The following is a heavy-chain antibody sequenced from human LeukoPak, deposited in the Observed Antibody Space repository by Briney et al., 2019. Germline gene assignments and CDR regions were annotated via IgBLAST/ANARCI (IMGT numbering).Heavy chain of an antibody. CDR3: ARDLVVVAATGRDYYYGMDV. J-gene: IGHJ6*02. D-gene: IGHD2-15*01. CDR2: ISAYNGNT. Sequence: VSVKVSRKASVYTFTSYGISWVRQAPGQGLEWMGGISAYNGNTNYAQKLQGRVTMTTDTSTSTAYMALRSLRSDDTAVYYCARDLVVVAATGRDYYYGMDVWGQGTTVTVSS. V-gene: IGHV1-18*01. CDR1: VYTFTSYG.